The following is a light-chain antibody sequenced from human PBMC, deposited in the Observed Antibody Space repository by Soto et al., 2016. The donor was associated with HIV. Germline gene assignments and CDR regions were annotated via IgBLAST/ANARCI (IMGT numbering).Light chain of an antibody. CDR1: QTVNTW. CDR3: QQYYSSSWT. Sequence: DIQMTQSPSTLSASVGDRVTITCRASQTVNTWLAWYQQKPGKVPKLLIYKASTLETGVPSRFSGSGSGTEFTLTISSLQPGDFASYYCQQYYSSSWTFGQGTKVEIK. J-gene: IGKJ1*01. V-gene: IGKV1-5*03. CDR2: KAS.